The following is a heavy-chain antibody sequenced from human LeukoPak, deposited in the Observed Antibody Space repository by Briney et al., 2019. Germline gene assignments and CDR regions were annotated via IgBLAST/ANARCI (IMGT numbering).Heavy chain of an antibody. J-gene: IGHJ4*02. V-gene: IGHV4-39*01. Sequence: PSETLSLTCAVSRGSISTTDFDWAWIRQPPGQGLEWIATISSSGKSYYNPYLMSRVTISVDTSKNQFSLDVTSVTAADTGLFYCARFKGGTGFDYWGRGILVIVS. CDR1: RGSISTTDFD. D-gene: IGHD1-26*01. CDR2: ISSSGKS. CDR3: ARFKGGTGFDY.